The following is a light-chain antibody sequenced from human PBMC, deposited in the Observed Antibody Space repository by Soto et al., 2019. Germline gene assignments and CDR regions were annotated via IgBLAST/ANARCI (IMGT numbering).Light chain of an antibody. CDR3: QPYNNWPLT. Sequence: EFLMTQSPATLSVSPGDRVTLSCRASLSVSSDLAWYQQKPGQAPTLLIYGASIRATGVPTRFSGSRSGAEFTLTINSLQSEDFAVYYCQPYNNWPLTFGGGTKVAI. CDR2: GAS. J-gene: IGKJ4*01. V-gene: IGKV3-15*01. CDR1: LSVSSD.